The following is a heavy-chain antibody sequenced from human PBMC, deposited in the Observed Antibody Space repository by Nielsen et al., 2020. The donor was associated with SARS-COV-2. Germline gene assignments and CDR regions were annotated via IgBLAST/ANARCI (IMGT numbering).Heavy chain of an antibody. CDR3: ARHVLARDWFDP. V-gene: IGHV4-39*01. CDR2: IYYSGST. D-gene: IGHD2-8*02. CDR1: GGSISSSSYY. J-gene: IGHJ5*02. Sequence: SEILSLTCTVSGGSISSSSYYWGWIRQPPGKGLEWIGSIYYSGSTYYNPSLKSRVTISVDTSKNQFSLKLRSVTAADTAVYYCARHVLARDWFDPWGQGTLVTVS.